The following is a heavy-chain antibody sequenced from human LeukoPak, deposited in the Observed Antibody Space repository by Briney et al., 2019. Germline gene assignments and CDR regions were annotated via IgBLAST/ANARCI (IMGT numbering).Heavy chain of an antibody. CDR2: IIPIFGTA. D-gene: IGHD5-12*01. J-gene: IGHJ4*02. Sequence: SVKVSCKASGGTFSSYAISWVRQAPGQGLEWMGRIIPIFGTANYAQKFQGRVTITTDESTSTAYMELSSLRSEDTAVYYCATDLYGGYGDEGGCWGQGTLVTVSS. CDR3: ATDLYGGYGDEGGC. CDR1: GGTFSSYA. V-gene: IGHV1-69*05.